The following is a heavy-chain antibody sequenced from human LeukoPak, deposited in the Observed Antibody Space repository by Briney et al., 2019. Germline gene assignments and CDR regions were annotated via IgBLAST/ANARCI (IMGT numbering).Heavy chain of an antibody. D-gene: IGHD4-11*01. Sequence: SETLSLTCTVSGGSISSSNYYWGWIRQPPGKGLEWIGSIYYSGSTYYNPSLKSRVTISLDTSKNQFSLKLSSVTAADTAVYYCVRHGHYSNYMVYWGQGTLVTVSS. J-gene: IGHJ4*02. CDR1: GGSISSSNYY. CDR2: IYYSGST. CDR3: VRHGHYSNYMVY. V-gene: IGHV4-39*01.